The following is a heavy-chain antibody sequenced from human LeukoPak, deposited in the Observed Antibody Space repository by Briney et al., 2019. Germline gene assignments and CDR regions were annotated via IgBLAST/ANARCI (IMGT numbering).Heavy chain of an antibody. CDR1: GYTFTGYG. J-gene: IGHJ4*02. Sequence: ASVKVSCKASGYTFTGYGISWVRQAPGQGLEWMGWISAYNGNTNYAQKLQGRVTMTTDTSTSTAYMELRSLRSDDTAVYYCARSATHYGDYDLYFDYWGQGTLVTVSS. D-gene: IGHD4-17*01. V-gene: IGHV1-18*01. CDR2: ISAYNGNT. CDR3: ARSATHYGDYDLYFDY.